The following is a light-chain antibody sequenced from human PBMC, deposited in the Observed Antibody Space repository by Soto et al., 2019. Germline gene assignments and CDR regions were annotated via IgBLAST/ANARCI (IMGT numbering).Light chain of an antibody. J-gene: IGKJ1*01. CDR1: QGISNY. V-gene: IGKV1-27*01. CDR3: QKYTGAPRA. CDR2: AAS. Sequence: DIQMTQPPSSLFASVGDRVSITCRASQGISNYLAWYQQKPGKVPKLLIYAASTLQSGVPSRFSGSVSGTDFTLTISSLQPEDVATYYCQKYTGAPRAFSQVTKAEIK.